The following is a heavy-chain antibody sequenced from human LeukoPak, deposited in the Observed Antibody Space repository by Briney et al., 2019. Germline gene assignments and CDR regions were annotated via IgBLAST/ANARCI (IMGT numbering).Heavy chain of an antibody. CDR1: GFTFSSYG. D-gene: IGHD1-1*01. CDR2: IWYDGSNK. Sequence: PGGSLRLSCAASGFTFSSYGMHWVHQAPGKGLEWVAVIWYDGSNKYYADSVKGRFTISRDNSKNTLYLQMNSLRAEDTAVYYCAKDRATGTYYFDYWGQGTLVTVSS. CDR3: AKDRATGTYYFDY. V-gene: IGHV3-33*06. J-gene: IGHJ4*02.